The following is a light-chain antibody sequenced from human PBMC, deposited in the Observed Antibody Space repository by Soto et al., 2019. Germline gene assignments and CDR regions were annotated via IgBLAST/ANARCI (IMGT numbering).Light chain of an antibody. Sequence: EIVLTQSPGTLSLSPGERATLSCGASQSVSSSYLVWHQQKPGQAPRLLIYAASRRATGIPDRFSGSGSGTDFTLTISRLEPEDFAVYHCHQYGRSPWPLAQG. CDR2: AAS. J-gene: IGKJ1*01. V-gene: IGKV3-20*01. CDR1: QSVSSSY. CDR3: HQYGRSPWP.